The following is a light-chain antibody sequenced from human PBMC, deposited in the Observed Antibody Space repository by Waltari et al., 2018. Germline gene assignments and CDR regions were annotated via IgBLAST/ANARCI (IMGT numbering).Light chain of an antibody. Sequence: SSELTQDPAVSVALGQTVRITCQGDSLRRYYASWYQQRPGQAPRLVLYGQDNRPSGIPDRFSGSTSGDTASLTITGAQAEDEADYYCHSRDTISTRVFGRGTRLTV. J-gene: IGLJ3*02. V-gene: IGLV3-19*01. CDR3: HSRDTISTRV. CDR2: GQD. CDR1: SLRRYY.